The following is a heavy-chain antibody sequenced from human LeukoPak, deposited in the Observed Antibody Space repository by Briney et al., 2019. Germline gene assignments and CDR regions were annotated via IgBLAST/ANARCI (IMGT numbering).Heavy chain of an antibody. CDR2: IIPIFGTA. D-gene: IGHD2-2*01. Sequence: SVKVSCKASGYTFTSYGISWVRQAPGQGLEWMGGIIPIFGTANYGQKFQGRVTITADESTSTVNMEMSSLRSEDTAVYYCARMTGYCISTSCYGKNWFDPWGQGTLVTVSS. V-gene: IGHV1-69*13. CDR3: ARMTGYCISTSCYGKNWFDP. J-gene: IGHJ5*02. CDR1: GYTFTSYG.